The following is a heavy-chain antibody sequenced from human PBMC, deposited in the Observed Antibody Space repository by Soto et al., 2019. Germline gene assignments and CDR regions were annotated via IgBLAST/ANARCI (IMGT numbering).Heavy chain of an antibody. CDR2: IYYSGST. Sequence: SETLSLTCTVSGCSISSYYWSWIRQLPGKGLEWIGYIYYSGSTNYNPSLKSRVTISVDTSKNQFSLKLSSVTAADTAVYYCARVIGIAADGTQYDPWGQGTLVTVSS. J-gene: IGHJ5*02. CDR3: ARVIGIAADGTQYDP. V-gene: IGHV4-59*12. D-gene: IGHD6-13*01. CDR1: GCSISSYY.